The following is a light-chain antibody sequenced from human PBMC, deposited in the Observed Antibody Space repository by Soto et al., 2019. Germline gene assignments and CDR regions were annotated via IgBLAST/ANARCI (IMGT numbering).Light chain of an antibody. CDR3: CSYAGISTV. Sequence: QSVLTQPASVSGSPGQSITISCTGTSSDVGSYNLVSWYQQHPGKAPKLMIHEVSKRPSGVSNRFSGSKSGNTASLTISGLQAEDEADYYCCSYAGISTVFGNGTKATVL. V-gene: IGLV2-23*02. CDR2: EVS. CDR1: SSDVGSYNL. J-gene: IGLJ1*01.